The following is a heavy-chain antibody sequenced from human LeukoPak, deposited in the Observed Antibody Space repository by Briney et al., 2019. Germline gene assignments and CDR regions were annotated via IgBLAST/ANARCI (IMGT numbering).Heavy chain of an antibody. CDR2: ISGSGGST. V-gene: IGHV3-23*01. D-gene: IGHD3-22*01. CDR3: AAERGVTMIVVVITFDY. Sequence: GGSLRLSCAASGFTFSDYYMSWIRQAPGKGLEWVSAISGSGGSTYYADSVKGRFTISRDNSKNTLYLQMNSLRAEDTAVYHCAAERGVTMIVVVITFDYWGQGTLVTVSS. CDR1: GFTFSDYY. J-gene: IGHJ4*02.